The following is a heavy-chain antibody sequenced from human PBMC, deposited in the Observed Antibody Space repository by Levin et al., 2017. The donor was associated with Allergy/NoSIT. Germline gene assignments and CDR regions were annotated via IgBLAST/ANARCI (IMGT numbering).Heavy chain of an antibody. J-gene: IGHJ4*02. CDR3: ARVGVEMATNVLDY. V-gene: IGHV4-59*01. D-gene: IGHD5-24*01. CDR1: GGSISSYY. Sequence: SQTLSLTCTVSGGSISSYYWSWIRQPPGKGLEWIGYIYSSGSTNYNPSLKSRVTISVDTAKNQFSLKLSSVTAADTAVYYCARVGVEMATNVLDYWGQGTLVTVSS. CDR2: IYSSGST.